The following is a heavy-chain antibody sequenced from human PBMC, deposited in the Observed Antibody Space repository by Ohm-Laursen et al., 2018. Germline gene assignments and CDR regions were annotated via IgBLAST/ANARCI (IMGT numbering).Heavy chain of an antibody. Sequence: SLRLSCSASGFIFSSFGMHWVRQAPGKGLEWVALISNDGSNKYYADSVKGRFTISRDNSKNTLNLQMNSLRTEDTAVYYCAKDRLELDYWGQGTLVTVSS. V-gene: IGHV3-30*18. CDR2: ISNDGSNK. CDR1: GFIFSSFG. D-gene: IGHD1-7*01. J-gene: IGHJ4*02. CDR3: AKDRLELDY.